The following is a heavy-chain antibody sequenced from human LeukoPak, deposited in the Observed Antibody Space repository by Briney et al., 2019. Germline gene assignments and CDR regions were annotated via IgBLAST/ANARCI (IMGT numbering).Heavy chain of an antibody. V-gene: IGHV4-59*01. CDR3: ARTTTVRGTYYMDI. CDR2: IYYSGST. Sequence: SETLSLTCTVSGGSISSYYWSWIRQPPGKGLEWIGYIYYSGSTNYNPSLKSRVTISVDTSKNRFSLKLRSVTAADTAVYYCARTTTVRGTYYMDIWGKGTTVTVSS. D-gene: IGHD3-10*01. J-gene: IGHJ6*03. CDR1: GGSISSYY.